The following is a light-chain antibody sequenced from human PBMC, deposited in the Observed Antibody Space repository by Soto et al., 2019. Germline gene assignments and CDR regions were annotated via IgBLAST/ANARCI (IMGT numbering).Light chain of an antibody. V-gene: IGKV1-9*01. J-gene: IGKJ3*01. CDR3: QQLNSYPLT. Sequence: EIQLTQSPSFLSASVGERVTITCRASQGISSYLAWYQQKPGKAPRLLIYAASTRASGVPSRFSGSGSGTEFTLTISSLQPEDFATYYCQQLNSYPLTFGPGTKVDIK. CDR2: AAS. CDR1: QGISSY.